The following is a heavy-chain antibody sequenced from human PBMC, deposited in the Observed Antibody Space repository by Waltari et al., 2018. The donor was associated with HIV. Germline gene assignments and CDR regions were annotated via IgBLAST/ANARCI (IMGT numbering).Heavy chain of an antibody. Sequence: QVTLKESGPVLVKPTETLTLTCTVSGFSPNNPRMGVSWIRQPPGKALEWLAHIFSSDEKSYSTSLESRLTISKDTSKSQVVLTMTNMDPVDTATYYCARVRSSSRDFDQWGQGTLVAVSS. D-gene: IGHD6-6*01. J-gene: IGHJ4*02. V-gene: IGHV2-26*01. CDR3: ARVRSSSRDFDQ. CDR2: IFSSDEK. CDR1: GFSPNNPRMG.